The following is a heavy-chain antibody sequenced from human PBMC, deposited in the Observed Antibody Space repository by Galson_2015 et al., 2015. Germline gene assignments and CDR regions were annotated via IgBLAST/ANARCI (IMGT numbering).Heavy chain of an antibody. V-gene: IGHV4-4*01. CDR1: GGSISSSYC. CDR2: IHHSGST. J-gene: IGHJ2*01. Sequence: TLSLTCAVSGGSISSSYCWNWVRQPPGRGLEWIGQIHHSGSTNYNPSLKGRVTISVDKSKNQFTLKLSSVTAADTALYFCARIADYGDPYWYFDLWGRGILVTVSS. CDR3: ARIADYGDPYWYFDL. D-gene: IGHD4-17*01.